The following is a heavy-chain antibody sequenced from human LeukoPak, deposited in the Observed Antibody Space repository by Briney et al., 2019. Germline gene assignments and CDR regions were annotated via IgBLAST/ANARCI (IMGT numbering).Heavy chain of an antibody. CDR1: GGSFSGYY. CDR3: ARVHDSSGYYWGLFDY. CDR2: IYYSGST. Sequence: SETLSLTCAVYGGSFSGYYWSWIRQPPGKGLEWIGSIYYSGSTYYNPSLKSRVTISVDTSKNQFSLKLSSVTAADTAVYYCARVHDSSGYYWGLFDYWGQGTLVTVSS. V-gene: IGHV4-34*01. J-gene: IGHJ4*02. D-gene: IGHD3-22*01.